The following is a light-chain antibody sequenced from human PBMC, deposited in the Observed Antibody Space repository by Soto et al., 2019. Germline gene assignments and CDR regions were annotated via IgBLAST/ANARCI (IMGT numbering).Light chain of an antibody. V-gene: IGKV3-20*01. CDR3: QQYGGSPIT. CDR2: GAS. J-gene: IGKJ5*01. CDR1: QSVTTR. Sequence: IGLYKSRGTLSLYTGESVALSCMASQSVTTRLAWNQHKPGQAPTLLMSGASNRASGVPVRFSGSGSGTDFTLTITRLEPEDFALYYCQQYGGSPITFGLGTLLEI.